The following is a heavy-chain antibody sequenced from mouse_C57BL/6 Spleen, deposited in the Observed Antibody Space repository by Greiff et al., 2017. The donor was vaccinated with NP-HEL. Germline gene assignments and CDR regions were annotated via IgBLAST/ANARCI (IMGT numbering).Heavy chain of an antibody. CDR2: INPNNGGT. V-gene: IGHV1-26*01. Sequence: VQLQQSGPELVKPGASVKISCKASGYTFTDYYMNWVKQSHGKSLEWIGDINPNNGGTSYNQKFKGKATLTVDKSSSTAYMELRSLTSEDSAVYYCGRLRLWAMDYWGQGTSVTVSS. J-gene: IGHJ4*01. CDR3: GRLRLWAMDY. CDR1: GYTFTDYY. D-gene: IGHD2-2*01.